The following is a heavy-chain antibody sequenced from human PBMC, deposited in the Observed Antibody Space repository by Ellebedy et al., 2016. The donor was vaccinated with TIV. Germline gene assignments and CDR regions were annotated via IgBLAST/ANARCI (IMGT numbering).Heavy chain of an antibody. D-gene: IGHD2-15*01. Sequence: GESLKISCAASEFSFRSYEMNWFRQPPGMGLQWVSYISISGPNINYADSVKGRFTISRDNAKNSLYLQMNSLRVEDTAVYYCARRPYCSGGSCGMDVWGQGTTVTVSS. CDR3: ARRPYCSGGSCGMDV. CDR2: ISISGPNI. J-gene: IGHJ6*02. CDR1: EFSFRSYE. V-gene: IGHV3-48*03.